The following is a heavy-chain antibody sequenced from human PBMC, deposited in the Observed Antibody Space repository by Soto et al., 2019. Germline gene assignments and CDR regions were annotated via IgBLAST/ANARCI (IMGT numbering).Heavy chain of an antibody. CDR2: IYYTGTT. J-gene: IGHJ5*02. CDR1: GVSISSYY. Sequence: SETLSLTCTVSGVSISSYYWSWIRQPPGKGLEWIGYIYYTGTTNYNPSLKSRVTISVDTSKNQFSLKLSSVTTADTAVYYCKKLPWADYGGIFDPWGQGTLVTVSS. CDR3: KKLPWADYGGIFDP. V-gene: IGHV4-59*01. D-gene: IGHD4-17*01.